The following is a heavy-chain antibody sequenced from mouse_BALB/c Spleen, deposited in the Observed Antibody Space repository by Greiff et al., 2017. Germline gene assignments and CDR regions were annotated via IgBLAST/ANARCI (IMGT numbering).Heavy chain of an antibody. V-gene: IGHV1-67*01. D-gene: IGHD1-1*01. CDR2: ISTYYGNT. CDR1: SYTFTDYA. Sequence: QVQLQQSGPELVRPGVSVKISCKGSSYTFTDYAMHWVKQSHAKSLEWIGVISTYYGNTNYNQKFKGKATMTVDKSSSTAYMELARLTSEDSAVYYCARSYYYGSSYFDYWGQGTTLTVSS. CDR3: ARSYYYGSSYFDY. J-gene: IGHJ2*01.